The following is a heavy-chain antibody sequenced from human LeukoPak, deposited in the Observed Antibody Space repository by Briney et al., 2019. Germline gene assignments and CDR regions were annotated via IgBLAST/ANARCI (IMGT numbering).Heavy chain of an antibody. D-gene: IGHD4-17*01. V-gene: IGHV3-23*01. CDR2: ISGSGDKT. CDR3: AKDQGNDYGDQLHY. Sequence: GGSLRLSCQPSGFVFSNYGMHWVRQAPGEGLEWVSAISGSGDKTYYADSVKGRFTISRDNSKNTLSLQMNSLRAEDTALYYCAKDQGNDYGDQLHYWGQGTLVTVSS. CDR1: GFVFSNYG. J-gene: IGHJ4*02.